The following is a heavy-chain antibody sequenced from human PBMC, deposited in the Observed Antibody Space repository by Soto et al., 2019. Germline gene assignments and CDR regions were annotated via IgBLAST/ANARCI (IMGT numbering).Heavy chain of an antibody. J-gene: IGHJ3*01. V-gene: IGHV1-46*01. CDR3: ARPLIGNSIDL. CDR2: INPSRGSA. Sequence: ASVKVSCKAYGYTFFKYFIHWVRQAPGQGLEWIGIINPSRGSATYGPIFQGRVSLTTDMPTSTVYMELSSLRSEDTAIYYCARPLIGNSIDLWGQGTSVTVSS. D-gene: IGHD5-12*01. CDR1: GYTFFKYF.